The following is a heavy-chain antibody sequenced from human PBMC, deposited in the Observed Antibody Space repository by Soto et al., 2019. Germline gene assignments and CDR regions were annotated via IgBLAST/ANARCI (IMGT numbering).Heavy chain of an antibody. CDR3: ARDGMDSQIIEYFQH. CDR1: GGFISSGGYY. Sequence: TLSLTCTVSGGFISSGGYYWSWIRQHPGKGLEWIGYIYYSGSTYYNPSLKSRVTISVDTSKNQFSLKLSSVTAADTAVYYCARDGMDSQIIEYFQHWGQGTLVTVSS. J-gene: IGHJ1*01. CDR2: IYYSGST. V-gene: IGHV4-31*03.